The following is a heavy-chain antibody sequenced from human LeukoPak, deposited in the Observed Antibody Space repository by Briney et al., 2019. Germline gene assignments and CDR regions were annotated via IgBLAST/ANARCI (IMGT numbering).Heavy chain of an antibody. J-gene: IGHJ4*02. CDR1: GFTFSSYW. D-gene: IGHD6-19*01. V-gene: IGHV3-7*01. Sequence: PGGSLRLSCAASGFTFSSYWMSWVRQAPGKGLEWVANIKQDGSEKYYVDSVKGRFTISRDNAKNSLYLQMNSLRAEDTAVYHCARDLRIAVASYWGQGTLVTVSS. CDR2: IKQDGSEK. CDR3: ARDLRIAVASY.